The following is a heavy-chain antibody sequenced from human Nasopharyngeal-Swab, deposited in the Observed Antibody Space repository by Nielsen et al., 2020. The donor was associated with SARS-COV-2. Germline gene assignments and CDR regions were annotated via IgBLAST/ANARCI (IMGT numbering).Heavy chain of an antibody. V-gene: IGHV3-11*05. CDR3: AREERVKRFDS. Sequence: GEALKISWAASGFTFSDYYMHWVRQAPGKGLEWLAYISESSTYTRYAASVKGRFTISRDNAKNALYLQMDNLRAEDSALYYCAREERVKRFDSWGQGTLVTVSS. D-gene: IGHD3-10*01. CDR2: ISESSTYT. CDR1: GFTFSDYY. J-gene: IGHJ5*01.